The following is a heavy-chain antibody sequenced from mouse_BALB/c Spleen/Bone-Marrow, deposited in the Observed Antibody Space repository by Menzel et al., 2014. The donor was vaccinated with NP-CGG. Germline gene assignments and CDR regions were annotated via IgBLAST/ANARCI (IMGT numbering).Heavy chain of an antibody. J-gene: IGHJ4*01. CDR2: INSNGDTT. D-gene: IGHD1-1*01. Sequence: EVKVEESGGGLVKLGGSLKLSCAASGFTFSSYYMSWVRQTPEKRLELVAAINSNGDTTYYPDTVKGRFTISRDNARNTLYLQMSSLKSEDTALYYCARQDYYGSIYRYYTMDYWGQGTSVTVSS. CDR1: GFTFSSYY. V-gene: IGHV5-6-2*01. CDR3: ARQDYYGSIYRYYTMDY.